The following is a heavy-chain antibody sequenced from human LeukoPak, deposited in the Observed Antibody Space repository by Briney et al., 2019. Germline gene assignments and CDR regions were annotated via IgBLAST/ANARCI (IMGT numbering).Heavy chain of an antibody. J-gene: IGHJ4*02. CDR2: ISSSSSYI. Sequence: KTGGSLRLSCAASGFTFSSYSMNWVRQAPGKGLEWVSSISSSSSYIYYADSVKGRFTISRDNAKNSLYLQMNSLRAEDTAVYHRARVTAVVGGFPFDYWGQGTLVTVSS. CDR3: ARVTAVVGGFPFDY. CDR1: GFTFSSYS. V-gene: IGHV3-21*01. D-gene: IGHD6-19*01.